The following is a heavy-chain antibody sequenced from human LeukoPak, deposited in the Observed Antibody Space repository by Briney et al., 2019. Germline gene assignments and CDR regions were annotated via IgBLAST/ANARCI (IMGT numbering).Heavy chain of an antibody. V-gene: IGHV3-23*01. CDR3: ARSPEAIYDFWSGYAYGMDV. J-gene: IGHJ6*02. D-gene: IGHD3-3*01. Sequence: GGSLRLSCAASGFTFSNYAMSWVRQAPGKGLEWVSAISGGGGYTYYADSVKGRFTISRDNSKNTLYLQMNSLRAEDTAVYYCARSPEAIYDFWSGYAYGMDVWGQGTTVTVSS. CDR1: GFTFSNYA. CDR2: ISGGGGYT.